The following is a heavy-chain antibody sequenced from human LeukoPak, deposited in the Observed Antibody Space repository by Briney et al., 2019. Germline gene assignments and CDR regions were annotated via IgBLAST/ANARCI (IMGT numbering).Heavy chain of an antibody. V-gene: IGHV3-30*18. CDR2: ISYDGSYK. J-gene: IGHJ5*02. D-gene: IGHD3-10*01. CDR3: GKGTYYGSGSSLFDP. CDR1: AFTFNNYG. Sequence: GGSLRLSCAASAFTFNNYGMHWVRQAPGKGLEWVAVISYDGSYKYYTDSVKGRFTISRDNSKSTLYLQMNSLRAEDTAVYYCGKGTYYGSGSSLFDPWGQGALVTVSS.